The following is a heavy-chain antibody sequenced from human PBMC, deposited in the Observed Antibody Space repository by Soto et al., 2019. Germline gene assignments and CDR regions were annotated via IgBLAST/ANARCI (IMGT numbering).Heavy chain of an antibody. CDR3: ARRRDSSGYYPRYYYGMDV. V-gene: IGHV4-34*01. D-gene: IGHD3-22*01. J-gene: IGHJ6*02. CDR2: INHSGST. CDR1: GGSFGGYY. Sequence: SETLSLTCAVYGGSFGGYYWSWIRQPPGKGLEWIGEINHSGSTNYNPSLKSRVTISVHTSKNQFSLKLSSVTAADTAVYYCARRRDSSGYYPRYYYGMDVWGQGTTVTDSS.